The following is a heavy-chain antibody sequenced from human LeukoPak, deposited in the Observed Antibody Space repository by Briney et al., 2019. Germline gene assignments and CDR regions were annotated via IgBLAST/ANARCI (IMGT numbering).Heavy chain of an antibody. D-gene: IGHD3-10*01. CDR3: ARSLLLWFGED. CDR1: GYTFTGYY. V-gene: IGHV1-2*06. CDR2: INPNSGGT. Sequence: GASVKVSCKASGYTFTGYYMHWVRQAPGQGLEWMGRINPNSGGTNYAQKFQSRVTMTRDTSISTAYMEVSRLRSDDTAVYYCARSLLLWFGEDWGQGTLVTVSS. J-gene: IGHJ4*02.